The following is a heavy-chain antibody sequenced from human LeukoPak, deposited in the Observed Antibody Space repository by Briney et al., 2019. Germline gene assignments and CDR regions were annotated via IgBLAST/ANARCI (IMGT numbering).Heavy chain of an antibody. J-gene: IGHJ4*02. V-gene: IGHV4-59*08. CDR1: GDSIMSSYY. Sequence: SETLSLTCTVSGDSIMSSYYWSWIRQPPGKGLAWIGYIYYSGSTNYNPSLKSRVTISVDTSKNQFSLKLSSVTAADTAVYYCARHRIGGVTFDYWGQGTLVTVSS. D-gene: IGHD3-16*01. CDR3: ARHRIGGVTFDY. CDR2: IYYSGST.